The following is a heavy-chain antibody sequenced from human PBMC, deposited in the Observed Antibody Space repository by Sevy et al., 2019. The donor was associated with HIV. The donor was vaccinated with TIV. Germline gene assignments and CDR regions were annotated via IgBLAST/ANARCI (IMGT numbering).Heavy chain of an antibody. CDR3: AKGGGGHYDPDEIGYYFYYYNMDV. J-gene: IGHJ6*03. CDR2: ISGSGTRT. Sequence: GGSLRLSCAVSGFSFDSYGMTWVRQAPGKGLEWVSGISGSGTRTYYADSVKGRFIISRDNSKKTLYLQMNSLRSEDTAMNYLAKGGGGHYDPDEIGYYFYYYNMDVWGKGTTVTVSS. V-gene: IGHV3-23*01. CDR1: GFSFDSYG. D-gene: IGHD3-22*01.